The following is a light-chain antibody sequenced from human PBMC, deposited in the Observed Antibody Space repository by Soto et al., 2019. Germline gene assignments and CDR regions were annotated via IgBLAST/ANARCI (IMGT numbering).Light chain of an antibody. CDR2: GAS. CDR1: LTVRRN. CDR3: QQYMNWPPWT. Sequence: ETVMTQSPGTLSVAPGERATLSCRASLTVRRNLAWYQQKPGQAPRLLIYGASTRATGIPDRFSGSGAGTEFTLTISSLQTEDSAIYYCQQYMNWPPWTFGQGTRVEIK. V-gene: IGKV3-15*01. J-gene: IGKJ1*01.